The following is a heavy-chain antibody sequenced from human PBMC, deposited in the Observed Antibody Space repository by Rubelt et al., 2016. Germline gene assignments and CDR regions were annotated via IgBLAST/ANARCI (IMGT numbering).Heavy chain of an antibody. D-gene: IGHD2-2*02. Sequence: QLQLQESGPGLVKPSETLPLTCTVSGGSISRSSYYWGWIRQPPGKGLEWIGSIYHSGSTYYNPSLKGRVTISVDTSKNQFSLRLGSVTAADTAVYYCARGGYCSSTSCDSWFDPWGQGTLVTVSS. V-gene: IGHV4-39*07. CDR1: GGSISRSSYY. CDR3: ARGGYCSSTSCDSWFDP. CDR2: IYHSGST. J-gene: IGHJ5*02.